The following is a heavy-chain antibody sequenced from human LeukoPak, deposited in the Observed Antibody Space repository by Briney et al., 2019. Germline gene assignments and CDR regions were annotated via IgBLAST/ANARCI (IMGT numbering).Heavy chain of an antibody. V-gene: IGHV1-2*02. Sequence: ASVKVSCKASGYTFTGYYMHWVRQAPGQGLEWMGWINPNSGGTNYARKFQGRVTMTRDTSISTAYMELSRLRSDDTAVYYCARGPRITMIVVVSYYFDYWGQGTLVTVSS. D-gene: IGHD3-22*01. CDR2: INPNSGGT. J-gene: IGHJ4*02. CDR1: GYTFTGYY. CDR3: ARGPRITMIVVVSYYFDY.